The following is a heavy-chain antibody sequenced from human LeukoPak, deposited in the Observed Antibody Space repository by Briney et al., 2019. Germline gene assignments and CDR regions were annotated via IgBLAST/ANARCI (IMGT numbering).Heavy chain of an antibody. J-gene: IGHJ3*02. CDR1: GFTFSSYP. D-gene: IGHD3-10*01. V-gene: IGHV3-23*01. CDR2: ISGSGGGT. Sequence: LTGGSLRLSCAASGFTFSSYPMSWVRQAPGKGLEWVSGISGSGGGTFYPESVKGRFIISRDNSKNTLYLQMNSLRAEDTAVYYCAKGSGTRAFDIWDQGTMVTVSS. CDR3: AKGSGTRAFDI.